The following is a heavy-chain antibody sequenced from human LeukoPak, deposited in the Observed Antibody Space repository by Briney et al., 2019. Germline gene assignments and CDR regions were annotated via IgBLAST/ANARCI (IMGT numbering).Heavy chain of an antibody. Sequence: GASVKVSCKASGYTFTGYYMHWVRQAPGQGLEWMGWINPNSGGTNYAQKFQGRVTMTRDTSISTAYMELSRLRPDDTAVYYCARDAYSSFFHFDYWGQGTLVTVSS. V-gene: IGHV1-2*02. CDR3: ARDAYSSFFHFDY. J-gene: IGHJ4*02. D-gene: IGHD6-6*01. CDR1: GYTFTGYY. CDR2: INPNSGGT.